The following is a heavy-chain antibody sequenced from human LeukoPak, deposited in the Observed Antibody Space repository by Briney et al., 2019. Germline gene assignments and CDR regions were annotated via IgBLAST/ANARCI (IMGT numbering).Heavy chain of an antibody. J-gene: IGHJ4*02. CDR1: GGTFSSYA. Sequence: ASVKVSCKASGGTFSSYAISWVRQAPGQGLEWMGGIIPIFGTANYAQKFQGRVTITADESTSTAYMELSSLRSEDTAVYYCAGENGDYVSASKFDYWGQGTLVTVSS. V-gene: IGHV1-69*13. D-gene: IGHD4-17*01. CDR3: AGENGDYVSASKFDY. CDR2: IIPIFGTA.